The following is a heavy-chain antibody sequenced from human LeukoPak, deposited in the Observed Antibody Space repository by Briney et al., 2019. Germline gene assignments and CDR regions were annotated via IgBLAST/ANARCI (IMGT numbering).Heavy chain of an antibody. D-gene: IGHD3-3*01. Sequence: GGSLRLSCAASGFTFSSYSMNWVRQAPGKGLEWVSSISSSSSYIYYADSVKGRFTISRDNAKNSLYLQMNSLRAEDTAVYYCARDSGYGFWSGYYTWEGFYFDYWGQGTLVTVSS. CDR2: ISSSSSYI. J-gene: IGHJ4*02. CDR1: GFTFSSYS. V-gene: IGHV3-21*01. CDR3: ARDSGYGFWSGYYTWEGFYFDY.